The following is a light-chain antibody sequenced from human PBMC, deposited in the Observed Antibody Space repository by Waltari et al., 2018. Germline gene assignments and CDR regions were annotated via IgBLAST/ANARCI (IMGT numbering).Light chain of an antibody. CDR1: SSDVGGDNF. CDR2: SVN. CDR3: CSYAGSYTPWV. Sequence: QSALTQPRSVSGSPGQSVTIPCTGTSSDVGGDNFVSVYQQHPGTAPKHIVYSVNKRPSGVPDRFSGSKSGNTASLTISGLQAEDEADYYCCSYAGSYTPWVFGGGTKVTVL. J-gene: IGLJ3*02. V-gene: IGLV2-11*01.